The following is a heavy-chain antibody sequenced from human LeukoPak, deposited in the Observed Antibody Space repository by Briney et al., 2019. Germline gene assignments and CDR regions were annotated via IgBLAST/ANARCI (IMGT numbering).Heavy chain of an antibody. Sequence: GASVKVSCKASGYTFTSYDINWVRQATGQGLEWMGWMNPNSGNTGYAQKFQGRVTMTRNTSINTTYMELSSLRSEDTAVYYCARSEYCSSTSCRNWFDPWGQGTLVTVSS. CDR3: ARSEYCSSTSCRNWFDP. CDR2: MNPNSGNT. J-gene: IGHJ5*02. V-gene: IGHV1-8*01. CDR1: GYTFTSYD. D-gene: IGHD2-2*01.